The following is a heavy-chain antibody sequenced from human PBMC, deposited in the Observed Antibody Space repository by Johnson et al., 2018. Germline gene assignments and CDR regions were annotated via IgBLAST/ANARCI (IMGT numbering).Heavy chain of an antibody. D-gene: IGHD1-26*01. CDR1: GFTFSSYA. Sequence: QVQLVQSGGGVVKPGGSLRLSCAASGFTFSSYAMSWVRQAPGKGLEWVAVISYDGSNKYYADSVKGRFTIASDNSKNTLYLQMNSLRAEETAVYYWAKEGVMEWEYYGPFQYWGPGTLVTVSS. CDR3: AKEGVMEWEYYGPFQY. J-gene: IGHJ1*01. V-gene: IGHV3-30*18. CDR2: ISYDGSNK.